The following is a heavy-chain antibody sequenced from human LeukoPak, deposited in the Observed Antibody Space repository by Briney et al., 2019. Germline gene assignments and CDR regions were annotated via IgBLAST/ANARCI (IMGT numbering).Heavy chain of an antibody. V-gene: IGHV5-51*01. CDR2: IYPGNSDT. CDR1: GYSFTNYW. D-gene: IGHD5-24*01. J-gene: IGHJ5*02. CDR3: ARLRDGSNWFDP. Sequence: GESLKISCKGSGYSFTNYWINWVRQMPGKGLEWMGIIYPGNSDTRYSLSFQGQVTISADKSISTAYLQWSSLMASDTAMYYCARLRDGSNWFDPWGQGTLVTVSS.